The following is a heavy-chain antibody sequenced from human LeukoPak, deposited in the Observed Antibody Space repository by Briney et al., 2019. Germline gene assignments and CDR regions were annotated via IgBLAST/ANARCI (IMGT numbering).Heavy chain of an antibody. CDR1: GGSISSYY. D-gene: IGHD6-6*01. V-gene: IGHV4-59*12. J-gene: IGHJ4*02. CDR3: ARDTAARPYYFDY. CDR2: IYYSGST. Sequence: SETLSLTCTVSGGSISSYYWSWIRQPPGKGLEWIGYIYYSGSTNYNPSLKSRVTISVDTSKNQFSLKLSSVTAADTAVYYCARDTAARPYYFDYWGQGTLVTVSS.